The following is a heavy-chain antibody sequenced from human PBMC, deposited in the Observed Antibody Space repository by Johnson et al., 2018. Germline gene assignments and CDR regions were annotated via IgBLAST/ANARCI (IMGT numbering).Heavy chain of an antibody. V-gene: IGHV3-74*01. Sequence: EVQLVESGGGPVQPGGSLRLPCSASGFTLRSYWMDWVRQVPGKGLVWVSGITSDGSTTSSADSGQGRFTNPRDNAENTLFLQMNSLGADDPAVYYCARGNGHAFDMWGQGTLVTVSS. D-gene: IGHD4-17*01. J-gene: IGHJ3*02. CDR1: GFTLRSYW. CDR2: ITSDGSTT. CDR3: ARGNGHAFDM.